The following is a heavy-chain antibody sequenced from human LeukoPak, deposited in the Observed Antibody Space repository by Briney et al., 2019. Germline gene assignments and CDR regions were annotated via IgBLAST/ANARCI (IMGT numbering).Heavy chain of an antibody. CDR1: GFTFSSYG. Sequence: GGSLRLSCAASGFTFSSYGMHWVRQAPGKGLEWVAFIRYGGSNKYYADSVKGRFTISRDNSKNTLYLQMNSLRAEDTAVYYCAKGGVTYAFDIWGQGTMVTVSS. V-gene: IGHV3-30*02. CDR3: AKGGVTYAFDI. J-gene: IGHJ3*02. CDR2: IRYGGSNK. D-gene: IGHD4-11*01.